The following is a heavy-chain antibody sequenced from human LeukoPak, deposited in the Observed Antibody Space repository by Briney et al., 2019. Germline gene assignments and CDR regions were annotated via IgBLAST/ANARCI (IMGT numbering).Heavy chain of an antibody. V-gene: IGHV3-48*02. CDR1: GVTFSSFG. CDR2: ISSNSETK. D-gene: IGHD5-12*01. J-gene: IGHJ4*02. Sequence: GGSLRLSCAASGVTFSSFGFNWVRQIPGKGLQWVSYISSNSETKFYADSVKGRFTISRDSAKNSLYLQMNSLRDEDTAVYYCARGAFVDDYFDYWGLGTLVTVSS. CDR3: ARGAFVDDYFDY.